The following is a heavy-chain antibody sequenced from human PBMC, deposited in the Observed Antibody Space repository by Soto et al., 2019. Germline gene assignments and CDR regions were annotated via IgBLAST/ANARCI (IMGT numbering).Heavy chain of an antibody. V-gene: IGHV3-9*01. CDR1: GFTFDDYA. Sequence: GGSLRLSCAASGFTFDDYAMHWVRQAPGKGLEWVSGISWNSGSIGYADSVKGRFTISRDNAKNSLYLQMNSLRAEDTALYYCAKVDEPAALSDAFDIWGQGTMVTVSS. J-gene: IGHJ3*02. D-gene: IGHD2-2*01. CDR2: ISWNSGSI. CDR3: AKVDEPAALSDAFDI.